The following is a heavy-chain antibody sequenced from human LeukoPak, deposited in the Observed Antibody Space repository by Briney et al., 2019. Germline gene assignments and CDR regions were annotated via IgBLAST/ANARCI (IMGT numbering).Heavy chain of an antibody. V-gene: IGHV1-8*03. CDR1: GYTFTSYD. CDR3: ARGRGFLELTDY. Sequence: ASVKVSCKASGYTFTSYDINWVRQATGQGLEWMGWMNPNSGNTGYAQKFQGRVTITRNTSISTAYMELSSLRSEDTAVYYCARGRGFLELTDYWGQGTLVTVSS. J-gene: IGHJ4*02. CDR2: MNPNSGNT. D-gene: IGHD1-7*01.